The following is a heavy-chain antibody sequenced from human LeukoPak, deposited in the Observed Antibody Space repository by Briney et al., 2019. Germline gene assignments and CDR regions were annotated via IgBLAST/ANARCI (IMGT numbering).Heavy chain of an antibody. D-gene: IGHD4-17*01. V-gene: IGHV3-53*01. CDR3: ARENGDHPYYYYGMDV. CDR1: GFTVSSNY. J-gene: IGHJ6*02. CDR2: IYSGGST. Sequence: GGSLRLSCAASGFTVSSNYMSWVRQAPGKGLEWVSVIYSGGSTCYADSVKGRFTISRDNSKNTLYLQMNSLRAEDTAVYYCARENGDHPYYYYGMDVWGQGTTVTVSS.